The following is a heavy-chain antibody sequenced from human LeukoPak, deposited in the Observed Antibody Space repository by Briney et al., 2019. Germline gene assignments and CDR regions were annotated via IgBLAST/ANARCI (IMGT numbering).Heavy chain of an antibody. Sequence: PGGSLRLSCAASRFTFNSYWMSWVRQAPGMGLEWVANIKQDGSEKYYVDSVKGRFTISRDNAKNSLYLQMNSLRAEDTAVYYCARAGSGSYYYYYGMDVWGQGTTVTVSS. D-gene: IGHD1-26*01. J-gene: IGHJ6*02. CDR1: RFTFNSYW. V-gene: IGHV3-7*01. CDR3: ARAGSGSYYYYYGMDV. CDR2: IKQDGSEK.